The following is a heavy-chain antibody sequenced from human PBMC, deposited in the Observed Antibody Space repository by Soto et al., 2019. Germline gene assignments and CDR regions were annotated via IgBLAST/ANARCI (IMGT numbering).Heavy chain of an antibody. CDR1: GVSISSYY. CDR2: IYYSGST. Sequence: QVQLQESGPGLVKPSETLSLTCTVSGVSISSYYWTWIRQPPGKGLEWIGYIYYSGSTNYNPSLKSRVTISVDTSKNQFSLKLSSVSAADTAVYYCARADYSNPNYFYYYMDVWGKGTTVTVSS. J-gene: IGHJ6*03. V-gene: IGHV4-59*01. D-gene: IGHD4-4*01. CDR3: ARADYSNPNYFYYYMDV.